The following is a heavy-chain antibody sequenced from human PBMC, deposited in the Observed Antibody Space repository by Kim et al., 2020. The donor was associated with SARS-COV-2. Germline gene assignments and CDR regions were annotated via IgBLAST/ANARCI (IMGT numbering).Heavy chain of an antibody. D-gene: IGHD3-10*01. V-gene: IGHV1-2*06. J-gene: IGHJ6*02. CDR1: GYTFTGYY. CDR3: ARDQGGGVKTAILLLWFGAGGMDV. Sequence: ASVKVSCKASGYTFTGYYMHWVRQAPGQGLEWMGRINPNSGGTNYAQKFQGRVTMTRDTSISTAYMELSRLRSDDTAVYYCARDQGGGVKTAILLLWFGAGGMDVWGQGTTVTVSS. CDR2: INPNSGGT.